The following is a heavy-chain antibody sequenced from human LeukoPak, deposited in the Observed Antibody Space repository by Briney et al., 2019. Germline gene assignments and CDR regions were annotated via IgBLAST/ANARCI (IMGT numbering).Heavy chain of an antibody. D-gene: IGHD6-13*01. CDR1: GFTFSSYA. CDR3: ATDYSSSLLYYFDY. V-gene: IGHV3-30*03. CDR2: ISYDGSNK. Sequence: PGGSLRLSCAASGFTFSSYAMSWVRQAPGKGLEWVAVISYDGSNKYYADSVKGRFTISRDNSKNTLYLQMNSLRAEDTAVYYCATDYSSSLLYYFDYWGQGTLVTVSS. J-gene: IGHJ4*02.